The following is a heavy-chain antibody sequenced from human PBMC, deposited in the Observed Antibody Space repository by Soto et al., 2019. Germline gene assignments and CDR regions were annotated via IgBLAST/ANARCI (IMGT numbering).Heavy chain of an antibody. CDR3: ARDVSGPGATYVMDV. CDR2: VNPNGATA. D-gene: IGHD2-2*01. V-gene: IGHV1-46*01. J-gene: IGHJ6*02. Sequence: ASVKVSCKTSHLTFTNDFLHWVRQTPGQGLEWMALVNPNGATATYAQEFRVRLTMSRDTSASTLYMELTSLTYDDTAVYYCARDVSGPGATYVMDVWGQGTTVTVSS. CDR1: HLTFTNDF.